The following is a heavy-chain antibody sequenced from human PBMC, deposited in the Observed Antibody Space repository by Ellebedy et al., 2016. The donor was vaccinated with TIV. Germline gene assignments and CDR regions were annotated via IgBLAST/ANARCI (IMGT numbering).Heavy chain of an antibody. CDR3: NTGWAFDD. CDR1: GLIVNNAY. CDR2: IQSRNEGGTA. J-gene: IGHJ3*01. Sequence: GGSLRLXCEASGLIVNNAYMTWVRQAPGKGLEWIGRIQSRNEGGTAAYAAPVQSRFIISRDESENRLFLHMNSLRTEDTGVYYCNTGWAFDDWGQGTMVTVSS. V-gene: IGHV3-15*05.